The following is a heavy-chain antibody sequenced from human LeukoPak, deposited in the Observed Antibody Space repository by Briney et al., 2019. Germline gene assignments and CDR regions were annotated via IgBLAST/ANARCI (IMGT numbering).Heavy chain of an antibody. CDR1: GGSISSGDYY. D-gene: IGHD5-18*01. J-gene: IGHJ4*02. V-gene: IGHV4-30-4*08. CDR3: ARVPRGYSYGLSDY. CDR2: IYYSGST. Sequence: PSESLSLTCTVSGGSISSGDYYWSWIRQPPGKGLEWIGYIYYSGSTYYNPSLKSRVTISVDTSKNQFSLKLSSVTAADTAVYYCARVPRGYSYGLSDYWGQGTLVTVSS.